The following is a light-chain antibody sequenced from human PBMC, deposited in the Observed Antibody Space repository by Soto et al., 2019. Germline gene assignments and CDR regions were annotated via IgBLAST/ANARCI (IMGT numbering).Light chain of an antibody. CDR3: QSYDSSLSDWV. V-gene: IGLV1-40*01. Sequence: QPVLTQPPSVSGAPGQTVTISCTGSSSNIGSGYDVHWYQQLPGTAPKLLIYGNTNRPSGVPDRFSGSKSGTSASLAITGLQAEDEADYYCQSYDSSLSDWVFGGGTKLTVL. J-gene: IGLJ3*02. CDR1: SSNIGSGYD. CDR2: GNT.